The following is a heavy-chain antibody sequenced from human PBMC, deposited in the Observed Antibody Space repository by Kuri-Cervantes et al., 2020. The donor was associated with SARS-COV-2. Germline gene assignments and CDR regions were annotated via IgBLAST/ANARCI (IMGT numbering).Heavy chain of an antibody. J-gene: IGHJ4*02. CDR2: IGPSGTTK. CDR3: ARDLRLGKSLDY. CDR1: GFIFSDYY. D-gene: IGHD7-27*01. V-gene: IGHV3-11*04. Sequence: GGSLKTPCRASGFIFSDYYMTWIRQAPGKGLEWVSNIGPSGTTKYYADSVKGRFTISRDNAKNSLYLQMSSLRAEDTAVYYCARDLRLGKSLDYWGQGTLVTVSS.